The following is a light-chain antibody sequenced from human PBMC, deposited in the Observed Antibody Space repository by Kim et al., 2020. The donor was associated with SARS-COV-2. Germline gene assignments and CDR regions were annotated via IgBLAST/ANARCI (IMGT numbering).Light chain of an antibody. J-gene: IGKJ4*01. V-gene: IGKV3-11*01. CDR2: DAS. CDR1: HYITNF. CDR3: QQRNSWPLT. Sequence: PGERATLSCRASHYITNFLAWYQQKPGQPPSLLIYDASNRATGVPARFSGSGSGTDFTLTISSLEPDDSAVYYCQQRNSWPLTFGGGTKLEI.